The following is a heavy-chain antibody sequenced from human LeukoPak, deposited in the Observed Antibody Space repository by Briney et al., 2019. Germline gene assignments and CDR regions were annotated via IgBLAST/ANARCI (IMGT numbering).Heavy chain of an antibody. CDR2: ITGSGDSR. J-gene: IGHJ5*02. CDR1: GFTFSSYA. Sequence: GGSLRLSCVASGFTFSSYAMSWVRQAPGKGLEWVSAITGSGDSRYYTDSVKGRFTISRDNSKNTLYLQMNSLRAEDTAVYYCAKDVVRVSSKGWFDPWGQGTLVSVSS. D-gene: IGHD6-6*01. CDR3: AKDVVRVSSKGWFDP. V-gene: IGHV3-23*01.